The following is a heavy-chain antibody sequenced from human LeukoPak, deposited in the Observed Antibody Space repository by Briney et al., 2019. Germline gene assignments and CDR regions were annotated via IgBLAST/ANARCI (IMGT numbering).Heavy chain of an antibody. CDR3: ARDPAYYDILTGYDNYGMDV. V-gene: IGHV3-48*03. Sequence: GGSLRLSCAASAFTFSSYEMNWVRQAPGKGLEWVSYISSSGSTIYYADSVKGRFTISRDNAKNSLYRQMNSLRAEDTAVYYCARDPAYYDILTGYDNYGMDVWGKGTTVTVSS. D-gene: IGHD3-9*01. CDR1: AFTFSSYE. CDR2: ISSSGSTI. J-gene: IGHJ6*04.